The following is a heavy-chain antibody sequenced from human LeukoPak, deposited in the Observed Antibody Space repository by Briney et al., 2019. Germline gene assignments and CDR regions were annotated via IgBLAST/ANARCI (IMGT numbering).Heavy chain of an antibody. J-gene: IGHJ4*02. CDR2: ITAGGGNT. CDR1: GFIFRTYG. V-gene: IGHV3-23*01. CDR3: AKGAYGVGGALDY. D-gene: IGHD2-21*01. Sequence: PGGSLRLSCAASGFIFRTYGMNWVRQAPGKRLEYVSGITAGGGNTYYADSLKGRFTISRDDSTYTVFLQMNSLRVEDTAVYYCAKGAYGVGGALDYWGRGSLVTVSS.